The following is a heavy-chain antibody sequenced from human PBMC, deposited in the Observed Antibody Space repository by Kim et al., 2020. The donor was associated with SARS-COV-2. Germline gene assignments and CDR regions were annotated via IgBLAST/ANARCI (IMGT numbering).Heavy chain of an antibody. J-gene: IGHJ6*02. V-gene: IGHV4-34*01. D-gene: IGHD3-3*01. Sequence: SRVTISVDTSKNQFSLKLSSVTAADTAVYYCARGCDFWSGYYNYYYGMDVWGQGTTVTVSS. CDR3: ARGCDFWSGYYNYYYGMDV.